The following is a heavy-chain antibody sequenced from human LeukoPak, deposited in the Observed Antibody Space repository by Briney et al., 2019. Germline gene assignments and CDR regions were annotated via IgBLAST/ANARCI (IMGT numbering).Heavy chain of an antibody. J-gene: IGHJ4*02. V-gene: IGHV4-39*01. D-gene: IGHD6-6*01. CDR2: IYCSGST. CDR1: GGSISSSSYY. Sequence: SETLSLTCTVSGGSISSSSYYWGWIRQPPGKGLEWIGSIYCSGSTYYNPSLKSRVTISVDTSKNQFSLKLSSVTAADTAVYYCARQLGRSSSPLWGQGTLVTVSS. CDR3: ARQLGRSSSPL.